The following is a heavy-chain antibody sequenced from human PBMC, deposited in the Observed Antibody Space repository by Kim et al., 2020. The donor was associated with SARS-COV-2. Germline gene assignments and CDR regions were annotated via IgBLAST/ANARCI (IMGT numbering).Heavy chain of an antibody. J-gene: IGHJ3*02. D-gene: IGHD3-22*01. CDR3: ARARVPNYYDSSGYPFLWAFDI. CDR1: GGSISSGGYS. Sequence: SETLSLTCAVSGGSISSGGYSWSWIRQPPGKGLEWIGYIYHSGSTYYNPSLKSRVTISVDRSKNQFSLKLSSVTAADTAVYYCARARVPNYYDSSGYPFLWAFDIWGQGTMVTVSS. V-gene: IGHV4-30-2*01. CDR2: IYHSGST.